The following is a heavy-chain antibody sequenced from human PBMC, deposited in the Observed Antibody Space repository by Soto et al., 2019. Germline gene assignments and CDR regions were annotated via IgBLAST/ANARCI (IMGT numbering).Heavy chain of an antibody. CDR2: ISYDGSNK. J-gene: IGHJ4*02. CDR3: AKVHGVWFGESNRFDY. V-gene: IGHV3-30*18. D-gene: IGHD3-10*01. CDR1: GFTFSSYG. Sequence: GGSLRLSWAAAGFTFSSYGMHWVRQAPGKGLEWVAVISYDGSNKYYADSVKGRFTISRDNSKNTLYLQMNSLRAEDTAVYYCAKVHGVWFGESNRFDYWGQGTLVTVS.